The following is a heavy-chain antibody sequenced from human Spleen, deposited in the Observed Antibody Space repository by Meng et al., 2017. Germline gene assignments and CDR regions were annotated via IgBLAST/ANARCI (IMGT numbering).Heavy chain of an antibody. CDR2: VYYSGVT. V-gene: IGHV4-39*07. J-gene: IGHJ5*02. D-gene: IGHD3-9*01. CDR3: ARDLWELRYKAPFDP. CDR1: GGSIGSSHYY. Sequence: GSLRLSCTVSGGSIGSSHYYWDWILQPPGKGLEWIGSVYYSGVTYYNPSLESRVTISVDTSKNQFYLKLSSMTAADTAVYFCARDLWELRYKAPFDPWGQGALVTVSS.